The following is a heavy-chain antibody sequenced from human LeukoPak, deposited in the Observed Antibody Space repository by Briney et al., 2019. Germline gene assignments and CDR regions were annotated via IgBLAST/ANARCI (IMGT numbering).Heavy chain of an antibody. CDR3: ARDSAMVISY. CDR2: ISYQGNNK. D-gene: IGHD5-18*01. J-gene: IGHJ4*02. V-gene: IGHV3-30-3*01. Sequence: GGSLRLSCAASGFTFSSDAMHWVRQPPGKGLEWVALISYQGNNKFYADSVKGRFTISRDNSQNTLYLQMNSLRAEDTAVYYCARDSAMVISYWGQGILVTVSS. CDR1: GFTFSSDA.